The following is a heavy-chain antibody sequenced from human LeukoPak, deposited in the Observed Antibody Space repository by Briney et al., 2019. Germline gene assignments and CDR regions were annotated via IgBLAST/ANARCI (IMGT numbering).Heavy chain of an antibody. CDR3: AKDRVVVPASWFDP. V-gene: IGHV3-30*02. J-gene: IGHJ5*02. CDR2: IRYDGSNK. Sequence: SGGSLRLSCAASGFTFSSYGMHWVRQAPGKGLEWVAFIRYDGSNKYYADSVKGRFTISRDNSKNTLYLQMNSLRAEDTAVYYCAKDRVVVPASWFDPWGQGTLVTVSS. D-gene: IGHD2-2*01. CDR1: GFTFSSYG.